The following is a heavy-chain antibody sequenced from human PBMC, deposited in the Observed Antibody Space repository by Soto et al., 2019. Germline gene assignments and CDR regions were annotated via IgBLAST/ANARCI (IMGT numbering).Heavy chain of an antibody. CDR3: AVQEHAFDI. V-gene: IGHV1-2*02. Sequence: GASVKVSCKASGYTFTGLYMHWVRQAPGQGLEWMGWINPNSGDTNYVQKFRGRVTMTRDTSISTAYMELSRLRSDDTAVYYCAVQEHAFDIWGQGTMVTVSS. J-gene: IGHJ3*02. D-gene: IGHD1-1*01. CDR1: GYTFTGLY. CDR2: INPNSGDT.